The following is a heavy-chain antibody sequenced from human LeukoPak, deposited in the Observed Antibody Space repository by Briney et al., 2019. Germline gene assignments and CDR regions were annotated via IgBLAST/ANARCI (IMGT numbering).Heavy chain of an antibody. J-gene: IGHJ4*02. D-gene: IGHD3-9*01. CDR1: GFSLTTSGVG. Sequence: SGPTLVNPTQTLTLTCTFSGFSLTTSGVGVGWIRQPPGKALEWLALIYWDDDKRYSPSLKSRPTITKDTSKNQVVLTMTKMDPVDTATYYCAHSPSHHDILTGYYLFDYWGQGTLVTVSS. CDR3: AHSPSHHDILTGYYLFDY. V-gene: IGHV2-5*02. CDR2: IYWDDDK.